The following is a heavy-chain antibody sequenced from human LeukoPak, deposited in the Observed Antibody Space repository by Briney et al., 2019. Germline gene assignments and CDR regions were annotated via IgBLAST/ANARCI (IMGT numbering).Heavy chain of an antibody. V-gene: IGHV4-34*01. CDR3: ARSEGIAAAAPFDY. D-gene: IGHD6-13*01. CDR2: INHSGST. CDR1: GGSFSGYY. Sequence: SETLSLTCAVYGGSFSGYYWSWIRQPPGKGLEWIGEINHSGSTNYSPSLKSRVTISVDTSKNQFSLKLSSVTAADTAVYYCARSEGIAAAAPFDYWGQGTLVTVSS. J-gene: IGHJ4*02.